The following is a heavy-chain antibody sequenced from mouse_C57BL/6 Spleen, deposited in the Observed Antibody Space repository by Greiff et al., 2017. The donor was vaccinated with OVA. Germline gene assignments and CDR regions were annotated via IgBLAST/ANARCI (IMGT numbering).Heavy chain of an antibody. CDR2: IDPSDSYT. CDR3: AIITAVVADY. Sequence: VQLQQSGAELVRPGTSVKLSCKASGYTFTSYWMHWVKQRPGQGLEWIGVIDPSDSYTNYNQKFKGKATLTVDTSSSTAYMQLSSLTSEDTAVYYCAIITAVVADYWGKGTTRTVSS. V-gene: IGHV1-59*01. CDR1: GYTFTSYW. J-gene: IGHJ2*01. D-gene: IGHD1-1*01.